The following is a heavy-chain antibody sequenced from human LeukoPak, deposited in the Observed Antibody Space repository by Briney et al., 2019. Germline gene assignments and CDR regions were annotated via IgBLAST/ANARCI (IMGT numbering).Heavy chain of an antibody. Sequence: PSETLSLTCTVSGGSISSSSYYWGWIRQPPGKGLEWIGSIYYSGSTYYNPSLKSRVTISVDTSKNQFSLKLSSVTAADTAVYYCARAGYCSGVSCYSAVPGKYWGQGALVTVSS. CDR1: GGSISSSSYY. D-gene: IGHD2-15*01. V-gene: IGHV4-39*01. CDR3: ARAGYCSGVSCYSAVPGKY. CDR2: IYYSGST. J-gene: IGHJ4*02.